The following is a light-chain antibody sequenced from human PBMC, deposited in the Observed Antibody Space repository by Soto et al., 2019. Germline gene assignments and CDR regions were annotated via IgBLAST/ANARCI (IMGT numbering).Light chain of an antibody. J-gene: IGLJ1*01. CDR1: GNDVGAYNY. CDR2: GVV. V-gene: IGLV2-11*01. CDR3: CSYAGGYTYL. Sequence: ALTQPRSVSGSPGQSVAISCTGTGNDVGAYNYVSWYQQHPGRPPKLLIYGVVRWPSGVPDRFSGSKSGNTASLTISGLQAEDEADYFCCSYAGGYTYLFGTGTKVTVL.